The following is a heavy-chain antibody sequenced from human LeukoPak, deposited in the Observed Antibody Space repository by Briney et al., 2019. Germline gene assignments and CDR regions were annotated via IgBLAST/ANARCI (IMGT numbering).Heavy chain of an antibody. D-gene: IGHD6-19*01. CDR2: ITDDGYNT. CDR1: GFTFSAFA. Sequence: GGSLRLSCAASGFTFSAFAMTWVRQAPGKGLEWVSTITDDGYNTYSADSVKGRITFSRDNSKSTLSLQLRSLRAEDTAVYYCAKDLPYTSGASDHWGQGTLVTVSS. V-gene: IGHV3-23*01. J-gene: IGHJ4*02. CDR3: AKDLPYTSGASDH.